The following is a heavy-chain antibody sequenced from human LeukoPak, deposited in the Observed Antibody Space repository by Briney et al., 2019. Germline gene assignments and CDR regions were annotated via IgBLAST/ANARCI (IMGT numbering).Heavy chain of an antibody. CDR2: INPNSGGT. CDR1: GYTFTGYY. J-gene: IGHJ3*02. D-gene: IGHD2-15*01. Sequence: ASVKVSCKASGYTFTGYYMHWVRQAPGLGLEWMGWINPNSGGTNYAQKFQGRVTMTRDTSISTAYMELSRLRSDDTAVYYCASQPYCSGDSCYLSESAFDTWGQGSMVTVSS. CDR3: ASQPYCSGDSCYLSESAFDT. V-gene: IGHV1-2*02.